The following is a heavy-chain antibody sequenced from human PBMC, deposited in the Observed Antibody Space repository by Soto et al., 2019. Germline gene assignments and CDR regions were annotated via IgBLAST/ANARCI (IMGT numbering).Heavy chain of an antibody. Sequence: QVQLQESGPGLVKPSQTLSLTCTVSGGSISSGGYYWSWIRQHPGKGLEWIGYIYYSGSTYYNPSLKRRVTISVDTSKNQFSLKLSSVTAADTAVYYCARGFGSGWIGPWKVDYWGQGTLVTVSS. CDR1: GGSISSGGYY. CDR2: IYYSGST. D-gene: IGHD6-19*01. J-gene: IGHJ4*02. V-gene: IGHV4-31*03. CDR3: ARGFGSGWIGPWKVDY.